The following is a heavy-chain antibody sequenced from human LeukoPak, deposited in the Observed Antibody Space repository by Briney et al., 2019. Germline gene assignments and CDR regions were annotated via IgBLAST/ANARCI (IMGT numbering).Heavy chain of an antibody. CDR3: AKSRSGGGSCYNY. Sequence: PGGSLRLSCAASGFIFSNYAMTWVRQAPGKGLEWVSTISGSDDSTYYADSVRGRFTISRDNSKNTLYLQMNSLRAEDTAVCYCAKSRSGGGSCYNYWGQGTLVTVSS. J-gene: IGHJ4*02. CDR2: ISGSDDST. V-gene: IGHV3-23*01. D-gene: IGHD2-15*01. CDR1: GFIFSNYA.